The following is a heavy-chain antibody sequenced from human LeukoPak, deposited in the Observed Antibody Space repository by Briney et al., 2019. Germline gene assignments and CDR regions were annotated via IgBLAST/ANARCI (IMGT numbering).Heavy chain of an antibody. V-gene: IGHV4-4*07. CDR3: ARDVDSSSWYAKGWFDP. D-gene: IGHD6-13*01. CDR2: IYTSGST. Sequence: PSETLSLTCTVSGGSISSYYWSWIRQPAGKGLEWIGRIYTSGSTNYNPSLKSRVTMSVDTSKNQFSLKLSSVTAADTAVYYCARDVDSSSWYAKGWFDPWGQGTLVTVSS. CDR1: GGSISSYY. J-gene: IGHJ5*02.